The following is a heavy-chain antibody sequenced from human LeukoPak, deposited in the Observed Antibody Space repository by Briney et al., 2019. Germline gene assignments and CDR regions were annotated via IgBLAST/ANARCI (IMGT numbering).Heavy chain of an antibody. V-gene: IGHV1-69*05. J-gene: IGHJ3*02. CDR3: AYRNKKLDAFDI. CDR1: GGTFSSYA. D-gene: IGHD4-11*01. Sequence: ALVKVSCKASGGTFSSYAISWVRQAPGQGLEWMGGIIPIFGTANYAQKFQGRVTITTDESTSTAYMELSSLRSEDTAVYYCAYRNKKLDAFDIWGQGTMVTVSS. CDR2: IIPIFGTA.